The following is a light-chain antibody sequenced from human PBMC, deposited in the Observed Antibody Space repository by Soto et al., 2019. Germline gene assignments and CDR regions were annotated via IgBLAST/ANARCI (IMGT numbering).Light chain of an antibody. V-gene: IGKV3-20*01. CDR3: QQFANSLYT. J-gene: IGKJ2*01. Sequence: ESVLTQSPGTLSLSPGERATLSCRASQSVSSTYLAWYQQKPGQAPRLLIYGASNRATGIPDRFSGSGSGTDFTLTISRLEPEVFAVYYCQQFANSLYTFGQGTKLEI. CDR1: QSVSSTY. CDR2: GAS.